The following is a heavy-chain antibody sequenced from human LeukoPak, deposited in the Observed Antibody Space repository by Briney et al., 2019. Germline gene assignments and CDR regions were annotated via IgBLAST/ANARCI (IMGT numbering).Heavy chain of an antibody. J-gene: IGHJ4*02. D-gene: IGHD3-9*01. Sequence: PGGSLRLSCSASGFTFSSYAMHWVRQAPGKGLEYVSAISSNGGSTYYADSVKGRFTISRDNSKNTLYLQMSSLRAEDTAVYYCVKDLRRDILIGYSSFGYWGQGTLVTVSS. CDR2: ISSNGGST. V-gene: IGHV3-64D*06. CDR1: GFTFSSYA. CDR3: VKDLRRDILIGYSSFGY.